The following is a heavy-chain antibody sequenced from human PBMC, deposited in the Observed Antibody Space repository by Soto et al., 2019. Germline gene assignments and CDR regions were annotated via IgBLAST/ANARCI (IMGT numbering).Heavy chain of an antibody. CDR3: ARHYRSGPVPA. CDR1: GGSISSSSYY. Sequence: QLQLQESGPGLVKPSETLSLTCTVSGGSISSSSYYWGWIRQPPGKGLEWIGSIYYSGSTYYNPSLTSRVTISVDTSKNQFSLKLSSVTAADTAVYYCARHYRSGPVPAWGQGTLVTVSS. D-gene: IGHD2-15*01. J-gene: IGHJ5*02. V-gene: IGHV4-39*01. CDR2: IYYSGST.